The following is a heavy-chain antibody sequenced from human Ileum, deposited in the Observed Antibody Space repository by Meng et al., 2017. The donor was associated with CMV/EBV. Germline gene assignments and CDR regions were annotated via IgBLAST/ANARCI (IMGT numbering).Heavy chain of an antibody. Sequence: GGSLRLSCAASGFTFSSYAMHWVRQAPGKGLEYVSAISSNGRSTYYADSVKGRFTISRDNSKNTLYLQMGSLRTEDMAVYYCARGGTYPDWGQGTLVTVSS. CDR1: GFTFSSYA. V-gene: IGHV3-64*02. CDR2: ISSNGRST. D-gene: IGHD1-26*01. CDR3: ARGGTYPD. J-gene: IGHJ4*02.